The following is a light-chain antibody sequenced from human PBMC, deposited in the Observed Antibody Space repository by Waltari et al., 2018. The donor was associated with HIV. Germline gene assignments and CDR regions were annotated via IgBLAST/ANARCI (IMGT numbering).Light chain of an antibody. CDR3: QQYYSTLYS. CDR2: WAS. J-gene: IGKJ2*03. V-gene: IGKV4-1*01. Sequence: DIVMTQSPGSLAVSLAERVTIHGKSNQSVLYNSNNKNYLAWYQQKPRQPPKLLIYWASTRESGVPDRFSGSGSGTDFTLTISSLQAEDVAVYYCQQYYSTLYSFGQGTKLEIK. CDR1: QSVLYNSNNKNY.